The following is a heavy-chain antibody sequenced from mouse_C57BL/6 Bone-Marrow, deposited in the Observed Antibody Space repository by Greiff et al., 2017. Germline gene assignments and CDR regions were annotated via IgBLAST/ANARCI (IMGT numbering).Heavy chain of an antibody. J-gene: IGHJ4*01. CDR3: ARSYYYGSSYDAMDY. V-gene: IGHV5-17*01. CDR2: ISSGGSTI. CDR1: GFTFSDYG. Sequence: EVKLVESGGGLVKPGGSLKLSCAASGFTFSDYGMHWVRQAPEKGLEWVAYISSGGSTIYYADTVKGRFTISRDNAKNTIVLQMTSLRSEDTAMYYCARSYYYGSSYDAMDYWGQGTSVTVSS. D-gene: IGHD1-1*01.